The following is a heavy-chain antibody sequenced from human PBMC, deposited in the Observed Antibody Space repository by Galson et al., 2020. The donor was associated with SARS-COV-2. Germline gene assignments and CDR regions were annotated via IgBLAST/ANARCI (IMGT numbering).Heavy chain of an antibody. V-gene: IGHV3-33*01. CDR2: IWYDGSNK. CDR1: SSYG. Sequence: SSYGMHWVRQAPGKGLEWVAVIWYDGSNKYYADSVKGRFTISRDNSKNTLYLQMNSLTAEDTAVYYCGRDLPIVATTTSHDAFDIWGQGIMVTVSS. CDR3: GRDLPIVATTTSHDAFDI. J-gene: IGHJ3*02. D-gene: IGHD5-12*01.